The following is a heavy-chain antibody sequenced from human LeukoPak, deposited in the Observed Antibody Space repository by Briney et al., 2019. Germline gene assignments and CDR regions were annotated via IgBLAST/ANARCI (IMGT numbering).Heavy chain of an antibody. V-gene: IGHV4-39*07. CDR1: GDSISRSSYY. Sequence: PSETLSLTCTVSGDSISRSSYYWGWIRQPPGKGLEWIGNIYYGGTTYYNPSLESRVTISVDTSKNQFSLKMSSVTAADTAVYYCTSERRETNYYTSGSYKGIDYWGQGTLVTVSS. D-gene: IGHD3-10*01. J-gene: IGHJ4*02. CDR2: IYYGGTT. CDR3: TSERRETNYYTSGSYKGIDY.